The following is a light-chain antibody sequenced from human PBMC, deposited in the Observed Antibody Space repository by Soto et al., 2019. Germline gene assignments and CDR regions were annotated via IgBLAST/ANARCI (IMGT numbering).Light chain of an antibody. J-gene: IGLJ1*01. CDR2: DVS. CDR1: SSDVGGYNY. Sequence: QSVLTQPASVSGSPGQSITISCTGTSSDVGGYNYVSWYQQHPGKAPKLMIYDVSNRPSGVSNRFSGSKSGNTASQTISGLQAEDEADYYCSSYTSSSFLYVFGTGTKVPVL. V-gene: IGLV2-14*03. CDR3: SSYTSSSFLYV.